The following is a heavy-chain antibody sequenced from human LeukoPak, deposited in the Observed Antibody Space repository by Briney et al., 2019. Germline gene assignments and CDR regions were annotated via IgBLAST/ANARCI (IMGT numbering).Heavy chain of an antibody. V-gene: IGHV1-46*01. CDR2: INPSGGST. J-gene: IGHJ5*02. D-gene: IGHD3-3*01. CDR3: AREAITIFGLVRTQTTKGPHRFDP. CDR1: GYTFTSYH. Sequence: ASVTVSCKASGYTFTSYHMHWVRQAPGQGLEWMGIINPSGGSTNYAQRFRGRVTMTRDMSTGTVYMELSSLTSEDTAVYYCAREAITIFGLVRTQTTKGPHRFDPWGQGTLVTVSS.